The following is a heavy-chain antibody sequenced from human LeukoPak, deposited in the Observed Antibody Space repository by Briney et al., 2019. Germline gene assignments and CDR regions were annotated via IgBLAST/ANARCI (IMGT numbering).Heavy chain of an antibody. CDR1: GYTFTSYG. Sequence: ASVKVSCKASGYTFTSYGISWVRQAPGQGLEWMGWISAYNGNTNYAQKLQGRVTMTTDTSTSTAYMELRSLRSDDTPVYYCARDYDILTGRVGSDYWGQGTLVTVSS. CDR3: ARDYDILTGRVGSDY. V-gene: IGHV1-18*01. D-gene: IGHD3-9*01. CDR2: ISAYNGNT. J-gene: IGHJ4*02.